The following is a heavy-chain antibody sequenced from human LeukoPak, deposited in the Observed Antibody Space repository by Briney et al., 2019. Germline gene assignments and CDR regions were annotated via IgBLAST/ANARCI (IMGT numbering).Heavy chain of an antibody. V-gene: IGHV3-48*04. CDR3: ARDDYSSGYYL. J-gene: IGHJ4*02. CDR1: GFTFSSYS. CDR2: ISSSGSTI. Sequence: GGSLRLSCAASGFTFSSYSMNWVRQAPGKGLEWVSYISSSGSTIYYADSVKGRFTISRDNAKNSLYLQMNSLRAEDTAVYYCARDDYSSGYYLWGQGTLVTVSS. D-gene: IGHD3-22*01.